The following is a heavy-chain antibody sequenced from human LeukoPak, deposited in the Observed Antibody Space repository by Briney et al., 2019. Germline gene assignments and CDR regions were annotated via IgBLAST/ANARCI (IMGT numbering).Heavy chain of an antibody. CDR3: ARGPQKWLLATYYFDY. D-gene: IGHD3-22*01. V-gene: IGHV4-38-2*01. CDR1: GYSISSGYY. J-gene: IGHJ4*02. CDR2: INHSGST. Sequence: SETLSLTCAVSGYSISSGYYWGWIRQPPGKGLEWIGEINHSGSTNYNPSLRSRVTISVDTSKNQFSLKLSSVTAADTAVYYCARGPQKWLLATYYFDYWGQGTLVTVSS.